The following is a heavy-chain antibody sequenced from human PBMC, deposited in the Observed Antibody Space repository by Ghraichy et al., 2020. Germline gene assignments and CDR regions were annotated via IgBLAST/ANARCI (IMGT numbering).Heavy chain of an antibody. CDR3: ARATIVSNYGMDV. CDR2: INHSGST. J-gene: IGHJ6*02. Sequence: SETLSLTCAVSGGSISGYYWSWIRQPPGRGLEWIGDINHSGSTNYNPSLKSRVTISVDTSKNQFSLKLSSVTAADTAVYFCARATIVSNYGMDVWGQGTTVTVS. CDR1: GGSISGYY. D-gene: IGHD2-21*01. V-gene: IGHV4-34*01.